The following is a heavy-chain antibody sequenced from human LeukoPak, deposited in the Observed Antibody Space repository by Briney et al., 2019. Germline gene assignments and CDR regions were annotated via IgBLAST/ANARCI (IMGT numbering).Heavy chain of an antibody. Sequence: GGSLRLSCAASGFTFSDYYMSWIRQAPGKGLEWVSYISSSGSTIYYADSVKGRFTLSRDTAKNSLYLQINRLRAEDTAVYYCASWPIGTAADYYSYYMDVWGKGTTVTVSS. CDR1: GFTFSDYY. D-gene: IGHD1-1*01. J-gene: IGHJ6*03. CDR3: ASWPIGTAADYYSYYMDV. V-gene: IGHV3-11*04. CDR2: ISSSGSTI.